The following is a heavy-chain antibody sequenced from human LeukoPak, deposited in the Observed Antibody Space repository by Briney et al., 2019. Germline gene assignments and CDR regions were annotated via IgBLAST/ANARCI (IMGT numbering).Heavy chain of an antibody. D-gene: IGHD3-10*01. CDR3: ARSNGAVYFDY. CDR1: GGTFSSYA. Sequence: SMKVSCKASGGTFSSYAISWVRQAPGQGLEWMGGIIPIFGTANYAQKFQGRVTITADKSTSTAYMELSSLRSEDTAVYYCARSNGAVYFDYWGQGTLVTVSS. J-gene: IGHJ4*02. CDR2: IIPIFGTA. V-gene: IGHV1-69*06.